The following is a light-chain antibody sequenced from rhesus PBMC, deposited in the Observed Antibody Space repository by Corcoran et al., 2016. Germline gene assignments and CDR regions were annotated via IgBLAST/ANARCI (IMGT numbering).Light chain of an antibody. CDR1: ENVDNY. CDR2: AAS. Sequence: DIQMTQSPSSLSASVGDRVTITCRASENVDNYLHWYQQKPGKAPKILIYAASTLQSGVPSRFSGSGSGTDYTFTISSLQPEDVATYYCQNSFGTPFTFGPGTKLDIK. V-gene: IGKV1-74*01. J-gene: IGKJ3*01. CDR3: QNSFGTPFT.